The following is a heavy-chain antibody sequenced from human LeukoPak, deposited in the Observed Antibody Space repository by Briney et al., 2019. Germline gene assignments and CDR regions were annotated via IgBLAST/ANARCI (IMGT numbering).Heavy chain of an antibody. D-gene: IGHD6-19*01. Sequence: GGSLRLSCAASGFTFSSNYMSWVRQAPGRGLEWVSIIYSDSSTYYADSVKGRFTIFRDIPKNTLYLQMNSLRAEDTAMYYCARSVAGPYDAFDIWGQGTMVTVSS. J-gene: IGHJ3*02. V-gene: IGHV3-53*01. CDR1: GFTFSSNY. CDR2: IYSDSST. CDR3: ARSVAGPYDAFDI.